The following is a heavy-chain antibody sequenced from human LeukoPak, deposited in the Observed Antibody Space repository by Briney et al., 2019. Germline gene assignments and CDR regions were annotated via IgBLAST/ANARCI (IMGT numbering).Heavy chain of an antibody. CDR2: IYYSGST. Sequence: PSETLSLTCTVSGGSISSYYWSWIRQPPGKGLEWIGYIYYSGSTNYNPSLKSRVTISVDTSKNQFSLKLSSVTAADTAVYCCASHRTTQEQQLVHWGQGTLVTVSS. J-gene: IGHJ4*02. CDR1: GGSISSYY. D-gene: IGHD6-13*01. CDR3: ASHRTTQEQQLVH. V-gene: IGHV4-59*08.